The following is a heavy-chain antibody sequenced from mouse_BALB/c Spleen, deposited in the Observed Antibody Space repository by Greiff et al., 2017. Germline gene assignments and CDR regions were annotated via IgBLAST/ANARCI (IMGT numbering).Heavy chain of an antibody. V-gene: IGHV2-9-2*01. Sequence: QVHVKQSGPGLVAPSQSLSITCTVSGFSLTSYDISWIRQPPGKGLEWLGVIWTGGGTNYNSAFMSRLSISKDNSKSQVFLKMNSLQTDDTAIYYCVRDEDGAWFAYWGQGTLVTVSA. J-gene: IGHJ3*01. CDR3: VRDEDGAWFAY. CDR2: IWTGGGT. D-gene: IGHD1-2*01. CDR1: GFSLTSYD.